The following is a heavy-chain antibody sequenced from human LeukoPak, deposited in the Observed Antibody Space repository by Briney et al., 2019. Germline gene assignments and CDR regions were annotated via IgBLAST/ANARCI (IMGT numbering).Heavy chain of an antibody. V-gene: IGHV3-7*01. D-gene: IGHD3-22*01. CDR1: GFTFSSYW. Sequence: PGGSLRLSCAASGFTFSSYWMTWVRQAPGKGLEWVANINQDGSEKDYVDSVKGRFTISRDNPKNSLYLQMSGLRAEDTAVYYCARRGQRHYYDSSGYYSLDYWGQGTLVTVSS. CDR3: ARRGQRHYYDSSGYYSLDY. J-gene: IGHJ4*02. CDR2: INQDGSEK.